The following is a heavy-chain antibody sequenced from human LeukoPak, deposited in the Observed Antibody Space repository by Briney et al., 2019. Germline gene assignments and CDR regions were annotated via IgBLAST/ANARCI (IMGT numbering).Heavy chain of an antibody. CDR1: GFTFSSYA. Sequence: PGRSLRLSCAASGFTFSSYAMHWVRQAPGKGLEWVAVISYDGSNKYYADSVKGRFTISRDNSKNTLYLQMNSLRAEDTAVYCCARVPVAGTPYFDYWGQGTLVTVSS. CDR2: ISYDGSNK. J-gene: IGHJ4*02. V-gene: IGHV3-30-3*01. D-gene: IGHD6-19*01. CDR3: ARVPVAGTPYFDY.